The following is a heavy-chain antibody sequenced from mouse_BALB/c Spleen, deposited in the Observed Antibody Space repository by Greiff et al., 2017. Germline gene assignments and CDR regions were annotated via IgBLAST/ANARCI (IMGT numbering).Heavy chain of an antibody. CDR3: ARNSDGFAY. CDR1: GFTFSSYG. V-gene: IGHV5-6-3*01. J-gene: IGHJ3*01. Sequence: EVQLVESGGGLVQPGGSLKLSCAASGFTFSSYGMSWVRQTPDKRLELVATINSNGGSTYYPDSVKGRFTISRDNAKNTLYLQMSSLKSEDTAMYYCARNSDGFAYWGQGTLVTVSA. CDR2: INSNGGST. D-gene: IGHD3-1*01.